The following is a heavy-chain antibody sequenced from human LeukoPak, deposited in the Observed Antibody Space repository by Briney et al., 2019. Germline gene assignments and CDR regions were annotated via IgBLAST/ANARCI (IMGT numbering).Heavy chain of an antibody. Sequence: SETLSLTCTVSGGSISSGGYYWSWIRQPPGKGLEWIGYIYYSGSTNYNPSLKSRVTISVDTSKNQFSLKLSSVTAADTAVYYCARGVATIIGIDAFDIWGQGTMVTVSS. CDR2: IYYSGST. V-gene: IGHV4-61*08. D-gene: IGHD5-24*01. CDR3: ARGVATIIGIDAFDI. J-gene: IGHJ3*02. CDR1: GGSISSGGYY.